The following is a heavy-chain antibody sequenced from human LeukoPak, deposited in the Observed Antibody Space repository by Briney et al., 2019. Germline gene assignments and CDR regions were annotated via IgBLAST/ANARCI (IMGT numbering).Heavy chain of an antibody. J-gene: IGHJ4*02. CDR3: ARDLLIGSYYFDY. CDR1: GGSISSSSYY. CDR2: IYYSGST. Sequence: PSETLSLTCTVSGGSISSSSYYWGWIRQPPGKGLEWIGSIYYSGSTYYNPSLKSRVTISVDTSKNQFSLKLSSVTAADTAVYYCARDLLIGSYYFDYWGQGTLVTVSS. D-gene: IGHD1-26*01. V-gene: IGHV4-39*07.